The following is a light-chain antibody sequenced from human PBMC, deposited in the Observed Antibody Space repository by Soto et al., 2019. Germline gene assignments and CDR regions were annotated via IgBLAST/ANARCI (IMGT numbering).Light chain of an antibody. CDR2: AAS. V-gene: IGKV1-9*01. Sequence: IQLTQSQSSMSVSVGASGTISCRASQGISSYLAWYQKKPGKDPKLLIYAASTLQSGVPSRFSGSGSGTDFTLTISRLQTEDFATYYCQQLNSYPLTVGGGTKVDIK. CDR3: QQLNSYPLT. J-gene: IGKJ4*01. CDR1: QGISSY.